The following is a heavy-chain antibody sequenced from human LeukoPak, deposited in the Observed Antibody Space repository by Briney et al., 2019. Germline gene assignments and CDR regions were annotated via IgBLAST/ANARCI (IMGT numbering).Heavy chain of an antibody. CDR1: GGSINSYY. CDR3: ARGSSGYLFY. CDR2: IYTSGST. Sequence: SETLSLTCTVSGGSINSYYWSWVRQPAGKGLEWIGRIYTSGSTNYNPSLKSRVTMSVDTSKNQFSLKLSSVTAADAPGYYCARGSSGYLFYWGQGTLVTVSS. D-gene: IGHD3-22*01. J-gene: IGHJ4*02. V-gene: IGHV4-4*07.